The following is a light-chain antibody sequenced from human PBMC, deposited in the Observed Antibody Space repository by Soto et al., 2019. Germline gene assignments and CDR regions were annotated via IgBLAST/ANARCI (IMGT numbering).Light chain of an antibody. CDR3: SSYAGSNNYV. V-gene: IGLV2-8*01. CDR1: SSDVGGYKY. Sequence: ALTQPPSASGSPGQSVTISCTGTSSDVGGYKYVSWYQQYPGKAPKLMIYAVNKRPSGVPDRFSGSKSGNTASLTVSGLQAEDEADYYCSSYAGSNNYVFGTGTKVTVL. CDR2: AVN. J-gene: IGLJ1*01.